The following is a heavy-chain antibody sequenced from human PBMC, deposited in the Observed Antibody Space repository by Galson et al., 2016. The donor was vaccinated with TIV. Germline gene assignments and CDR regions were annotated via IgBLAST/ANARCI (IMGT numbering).Heavy chain of an antibody. Sequence: SVKVSCKASGYTFTIYTLHWVRQAPGQRLEWMGRINACNGNTNYSQKFQGRVTITRDTSASTVYMELSSLTSEDTAVYYCARHPNCGDDCYNYDSWGQGTLVSSSS. CDR1: GYTFTIYT. D-gene: IGHD2-21*01. CDR2: INACNGNT. V-gene: IGHV1-3*01. J-gene: IGHJ5*02. CDR3: ARHPNCGDDCYNYDS.